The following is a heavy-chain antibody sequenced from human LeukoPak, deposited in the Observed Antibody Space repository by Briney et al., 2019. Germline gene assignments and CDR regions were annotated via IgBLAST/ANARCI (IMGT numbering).Heavy chain of an antibody. V-gene: IGHV3-21*01. Sequence: GGSLRLSCAASGFTFSSYSMNWVRQAPGKGLEWVSSISSSSSYIYYADSVKGRFTISRDNAKNSLYQQMNSLRAEDTAVYYCARDYYDSSGYYYGTNFDYWGQGTLVTVSS. D-gene: IGHD3-22*01. J-gene: IGHJ4*02. CDR3: ARDYYDSSGYYYGTNFDY. CDR1: GFTFSSYS. CDR2: ISSSSSYI.